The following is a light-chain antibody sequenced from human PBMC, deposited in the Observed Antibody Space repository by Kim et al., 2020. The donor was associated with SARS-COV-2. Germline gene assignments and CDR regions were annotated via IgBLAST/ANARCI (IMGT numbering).Light chain of an antibody. CDR3: KQLNGKPRT. J-gene: IGKJ1*01. Sequence: IQLTQSPSSLSASVGDRVTITCRASQDINRYLAWYQQSPGKAPNLLIYAASTLQSGVPSRFSGSGSGTDFALTISSLQPEDFATYYCKQLNGKPRTFGQGTKVDIK. CDR2: AAS. V-gene: IGKV1-9*01. CDR1: QDINRY.